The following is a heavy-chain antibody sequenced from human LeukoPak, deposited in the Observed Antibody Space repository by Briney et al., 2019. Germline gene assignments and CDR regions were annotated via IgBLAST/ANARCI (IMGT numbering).Heavy chain of an antibody. D-gene: IGHD1-26*01. CDR3: ARVTASLHRYVDY. V-gene: IGHV3-74*01. CDR1: GFTLRSYW. J-gene: IGHJ4*02. CDR2: INSDGSIR. Sequence: GGSLRLSCAASGFTLRSYWMHWFRQAPGQRLVWVSLINSDGSIRSYADSVEGRFTISRDNAEDTLYLQLNSLRVEETAVYFCARVTASLHRYVDYWGQGTLVTVSS.